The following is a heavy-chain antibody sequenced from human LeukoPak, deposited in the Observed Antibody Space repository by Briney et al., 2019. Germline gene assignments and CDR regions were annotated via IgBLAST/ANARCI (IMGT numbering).Heavy chain of an antibody. CDR3: ARRTLIWVDY. CDR1: GGSFSGYY. D-gene: IGHD3-16*01. CDR2: INHSGRT. V-gene: IGHV4-34*01. J-gene: IGHJ4*02. Sequence: PSQTLSLTYAVYGGSFSGYYWSCIRHPPGKGLEWIGEINHSGRTNYNTSLTSRVTLSVDTSKNRFSLKRSSVTAADKDVYYCARRTLIWVDYWGQGNLVTVSS.